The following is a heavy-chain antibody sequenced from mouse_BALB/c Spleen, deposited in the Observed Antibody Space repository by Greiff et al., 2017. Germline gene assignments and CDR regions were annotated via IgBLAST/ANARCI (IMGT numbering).Heavy chain of an antibody. CDR2: IWAGGST. CDR3: ARDYYDYDDAMDY. CDR1: GFSLTSYG. Sequence: VKVVESGPGLVAPSQSLSITCTVSGFSLTSYGVHWVRQPPGKGLEWLGVIWAGGSTNYNSALMSRLSISKDNSKSKVFLKMNSLQTDDTAMYYCARDYYDYDDAMDYWGQGTSVTVSS. J-gene: IGHJ4*01. D-gene: IGHD2-4*01. V-gene: IGHV2-9*02.